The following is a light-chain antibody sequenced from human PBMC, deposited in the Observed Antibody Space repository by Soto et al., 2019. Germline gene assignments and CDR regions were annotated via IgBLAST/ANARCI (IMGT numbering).Light chain of an antibody. Sequence: QSALTQPASVSGSPGQSITISCTGTSSDVGGYNYVSWYQQHPGKAPKLMIYDVSNRPSGVSKRFSGSNSGNTASLTISGLQAEDEADYSCRSYTSSSTLYVFGTGTKLTVL. J-gene: IGLJ1*01. CDR1: SSDVGGYNY. CDR3: RSYTSSSTLYV. V-gene: IGLV2-14*01. CDR2: DVS.